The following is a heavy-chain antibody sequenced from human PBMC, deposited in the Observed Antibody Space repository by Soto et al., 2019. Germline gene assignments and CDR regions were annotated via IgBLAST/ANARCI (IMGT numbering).Heavy chain of an antibody. Sequence: SETLSLTCTVSGGSISSYYWSWIRQPPGKGLEWIGYIYYSGSTNYNPSLKRRVSISVDTSKNQFSLRLTSMTAADTAVYYCARTEYRNKFVIYYYGMDVWGQGTTVTVSS. CDR1: GGSISSYY. V-gene: IGHV4-59*01. CDR2: IYYSGST. D-gene: IGHD3-16*02. CDR3: ARTEYRNKFVIYYYGMDV. J-gene: IGHJ6*02.